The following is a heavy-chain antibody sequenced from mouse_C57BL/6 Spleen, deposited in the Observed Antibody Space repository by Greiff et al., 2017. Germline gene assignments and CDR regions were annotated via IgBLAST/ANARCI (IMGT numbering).Heavy chain of an antibody. Sequence: VQLQQSGPELVKPGASVKISCKASGYSFTDYYMNWVKQSHGQSLEWIGVINPTYGTTSYNQKFKGKATLTVDKSSSTAYMQLNSLTSEDSAVYYCARSGITTDYYAMDYWGQGASVTVAS. CDR3: ARSGITTDYYAMDY. V-gene: IGHV1-39*01. CDR1: GYSFTDYY. CDR2: INPTYGTT. D-gene: IGHD1-1*01. J-gene: IGHJ4*01.